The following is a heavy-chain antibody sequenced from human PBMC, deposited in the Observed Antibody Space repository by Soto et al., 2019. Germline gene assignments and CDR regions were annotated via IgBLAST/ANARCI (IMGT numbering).Heavy chain of an antibody. V-gene: IGHV1-2*02. CDR2: INPNSGDT. J-gene: IGHJ6*02. D-gene: IGHD3-16*01. CDR1: GYTFTVYY. Sequence: QVQLVQSGAEVEKPGASVKVSCKASGYTFTVYYMHWVRQAPGQGLEWMGWINPNSGDTKYAERFQGRVTMTRDTSISTAYMELSRLRSDDMAVYYWARDRGAGYYGMDVWGQGTTVTVSS. CDR3: ARDRGAGYYGMDV.